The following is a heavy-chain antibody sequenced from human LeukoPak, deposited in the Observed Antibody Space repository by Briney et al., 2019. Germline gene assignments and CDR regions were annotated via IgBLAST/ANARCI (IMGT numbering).Heavy chain of an antibody. J-gene: IGHJ3*01. CDR3: ARSFLMSFGELLSGGFDV. Sequence: GGSLRLSCVASGFTFSSYWMHWVRQDPRKGLVWVSRINGDGRNINYADSVRGRFTISRDNAKDSLFLQMNSLRAEDTAVYFCARSFLMSFGELLSGGFDVWGQGAMVTVSS. CDR2: INGDGRNI. CDR1: GFTFSSYW. D-gene: IGHD3-10*01. V-gene: IGHV3-74*01.